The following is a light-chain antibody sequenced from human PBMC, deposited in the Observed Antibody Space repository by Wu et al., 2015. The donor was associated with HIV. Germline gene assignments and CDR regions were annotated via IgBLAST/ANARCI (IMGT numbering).Light chain of an antibody. Sequence: LAASVGDTVTITCRASQSISGYLAWYQQKPGKAPNLLIYAASTVQTGVPSRFSGGGYGTEFTLTIISLQPEDVATYYCQQLNSDLITFGGGTKVEIK. V-gene: IGKV1-9*01. CDR1: QSISGY. CDR2: AAS. CDR3: QQLNSDLIT. J-gene: IGKJ4*01.